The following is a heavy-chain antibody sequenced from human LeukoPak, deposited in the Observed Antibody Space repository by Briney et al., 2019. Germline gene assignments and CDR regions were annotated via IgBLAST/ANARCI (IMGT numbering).Heavy chain of an antibody. D-gene: IGHD6-19*01. CDR2: INPNSGGT. CDR3: ARTVGYRSGWYYFDY. CDR1: GYTFTGYY. Sequence: GASVKVSCKASGYTFTGYYMHWVRQAPGQGLEWMGWINPNSGGTNYAQKFQGRVTMTRDTSISTAYMELSRLRSDDTAVYYCARTVGYRSGWYYFDYWGQGTLVTVSS. J-gene: IGHJ4*02. V-gene: IGHV1-2*02.